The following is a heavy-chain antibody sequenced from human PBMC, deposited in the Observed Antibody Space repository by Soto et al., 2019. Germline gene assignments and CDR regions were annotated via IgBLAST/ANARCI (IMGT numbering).Heavy chain of an antibody. CDR1: GFTFRSFT. V-gene: IGHV3-21*04. D-gene: IGHD2-21*02. CDR2: ISSNSAYI. Sequence: GGSLRLSCAASGFTFRSFTMNWVRQAPGKGLEWVSTISSNSAYIYYTDALRGRFTISRDNSKNTLYLQMNSLRAEDTAVYYCAKRVVVTAIFDYWGQGTLVTVSS. J-gene: IGHJ4*02. CDR3: AKRVVVTAIFDY.